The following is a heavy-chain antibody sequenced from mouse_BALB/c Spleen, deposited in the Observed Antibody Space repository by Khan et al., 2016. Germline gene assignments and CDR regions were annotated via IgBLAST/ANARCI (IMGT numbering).Heavy chain of an antibody. J-gene: IGHJ2*01. CDR3: ARTARIKY. D-gene: IGHD1-2*01. V-gene: IGHV3-1*02. CDR2: IRYSGST. Sequence: EVQLQESGPGLVKPSQSLSLTCTVTGYSITSGYGWNWIRQFPGNKLEWMGYIRYSGSTHYSPSLKSRISITRDTSKNQFFLQLNSVTTEDTATYYCARTARIKYWGQGTTLTVSS. CDR1: GYSITSGYG.